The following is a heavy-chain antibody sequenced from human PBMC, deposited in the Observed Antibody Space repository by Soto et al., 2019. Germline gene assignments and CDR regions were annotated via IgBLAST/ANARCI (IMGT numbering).Heavy chain of an antibody. D-gene: IGHD2-2*01. J-gene: IGHJ4*02. V-gene: IGHV3-23*01. Sequence: EVQLLESGGGLGQPGGSLRLSCTTSGFTFRTTGMLWLRQPPGKGLEWVSAIGPDPSNTKYTDSVKGRFSISRDNSKNTVFLQMTSLGAEDTALYYCTTARHCSSDACPAAEWGQGTLITVSS. CDR2: IGPDPSNT. CDR3: TTARHCSSDACPAAE. CDR1: GFTFRTTG.